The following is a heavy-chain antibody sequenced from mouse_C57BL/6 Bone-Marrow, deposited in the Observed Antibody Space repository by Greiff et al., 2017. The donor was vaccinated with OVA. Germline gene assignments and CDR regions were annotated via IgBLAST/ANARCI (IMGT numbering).Heavy chain of an antibody. Sequence: QVHVKQPGAELVRPGTSVKLSCKASGYTFTSYWMHWVKQRPGQGLEWIGVIDPSDSYTDYNQKFKGKATLTVDTSSSTAYMQLSSLTSEDSAVYYCAREEGIYYGTWGQGTTLTVSS. CDR1: GYTFTSYW. CDR3: AREEGIYYGT. J-gene: IGHJ2*01. V-gene: IGHV1-59*01. D-gene: IGHD2-1*01. CDR2: IDPSDSYT.